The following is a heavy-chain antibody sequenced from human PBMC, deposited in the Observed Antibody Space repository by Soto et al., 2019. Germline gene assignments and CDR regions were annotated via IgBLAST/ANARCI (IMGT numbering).Heavy chain of an antibody. CDR3: ARGSVVVVTALFDY. CDR2: ISYDGGNK. D-gene: IGHD2-21*02. J-gene: IGHJ4*02. CDR1: GFTFSSYA. Sequence: QVQLVESGGGVVQPGRSLRLSCAASGFTFSSYAMHWVRQAPGKGLEWVAVISYDGGNKYYADSVKGRFTISRDNSKNTLYLQMNSLRAEDTAVYYCARGSVVVVTALFDYWGQGTLVTVSS. V-gene: IGHV3-30-3*01.